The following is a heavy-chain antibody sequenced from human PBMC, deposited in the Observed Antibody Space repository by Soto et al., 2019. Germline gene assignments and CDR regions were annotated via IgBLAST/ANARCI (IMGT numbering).Heavy chain of an antibody. D-gene: IGHD4-17*01. CDR3: AVPVTVTTGYDAFDI. CDR2: ISGSGGST. V-gene: IGHV3-23*01. Sequence: EVQLLESGGGLVQPGGSLRLSCAASGFTFSSYAMSWVRQAPGKGLEWVSAISGSGGSTYYADSVKGRFTISRDNSKNRLYLHMNSLRAEDTAVYYCAVPVTVTTGYDAFDIWGQGTMVTVSS. CDR1: GFTFSSYA. J-gene: IGHJ3*02.